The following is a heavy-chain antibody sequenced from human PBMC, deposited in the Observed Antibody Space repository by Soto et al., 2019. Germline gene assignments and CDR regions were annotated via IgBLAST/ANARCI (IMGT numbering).Heavy chain of an antibody. J-gene: IGHJ6*03. CDR2: IWYDGSNK. V-gene: IGHV3-33*01. Sequence: GGSLRLSCAASGFTFSSYGMHWVRQAPGKGLEWVAVIWYDGSNKYYADSVKGRFTISRDNSKNTVYLQMNSLRAEDTAVYYCARDKYYGSGSYYTGWHYYYYYMDVWGKGTTVTVSS. D-gene: IGHD3-10*01. CDR3: ARDKYYGSGSYYTGWHYYYYYMDV. CDR1: GFTFSSYG.